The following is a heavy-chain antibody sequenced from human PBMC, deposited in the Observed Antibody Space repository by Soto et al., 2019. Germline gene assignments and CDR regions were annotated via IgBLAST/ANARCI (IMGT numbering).Heavy chain of an antibody. Sequence: PSETLSLTCTVSGGSIGRSSYYWGWIRQPPGKGLEWIGNIYYSGNTYHNPSLQSRVTISVDTSKNQFSLKLTSATDADTAVYYCARRITRPERFDYWGQGALVTAPQ. CDR3: ARRITRPERFDY. J-gene: IGHJ4*02. D-gene: IGHD1-20*01. CDR1: GGSIGRSSYY. CDR2: IYYSGNT. V-gene: IGHV4-39*01.